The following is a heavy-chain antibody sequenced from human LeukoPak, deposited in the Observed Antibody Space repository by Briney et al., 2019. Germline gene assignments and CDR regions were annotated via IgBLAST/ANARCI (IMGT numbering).Heavy chain of an antibody. CDR3: ATDSSGSHSDY. J-gene: IGHJ4*02. D-gene: IGHD3-22*01. Sequence: ASVKVSCKASGYTFPSYYMHWVRHAPGQGLEWMGIINPSGGSTSYAQKFQGRVTMTRDTSTSTVYMELSSLRSDDTAVYYCATDSSGSHSDYWGQGPLVTVSS. CDR2: INPSGGST. CDR1: GYTFPSYY. V-gene: IGHV1-46*01.